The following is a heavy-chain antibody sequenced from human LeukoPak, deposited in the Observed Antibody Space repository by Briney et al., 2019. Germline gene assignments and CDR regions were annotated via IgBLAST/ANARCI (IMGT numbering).Heavy chain of an antibody. CDR2: IYYSGST. CDR1: GGSISSYY. D-gene: IGHD3-22*01. CDR3: AGTYYDSSGYYFDY. J-gene: IGHJ4*02. V-gene: IGHV4-59*01. Sequence: SETLSLTCTVSGGSISSYYWSWIRQPPGKGLEWIGYIYYSGSTNYNPSLKSRVTISVDTSKNQFSLKLSSVTAADTAVYYCAGTYYDSSGYYFDYWGQGTLVTASS.